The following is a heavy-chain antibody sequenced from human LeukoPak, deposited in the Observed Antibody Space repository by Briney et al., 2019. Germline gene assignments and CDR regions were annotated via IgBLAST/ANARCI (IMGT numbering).Heavy chain of an antibody. CDR2: IIPIFGTA. CDR1: GGTFSSYA. J-gene: IGHJ5*02. CDR3: ARDHAVAGTSWFDP. Sequence: SVKVSCKASGGTFSSYAISWVRQAPGQGLEWMGGIIPIFGTANYAQKFQGRVTITTDESTSTAYMELSSLRSDDTAVYYCARDHAVAGTSWFDPWGQGTLVTVSS. V-gene: IGHV1-69*05. D-gene: IGHD6-19*01.